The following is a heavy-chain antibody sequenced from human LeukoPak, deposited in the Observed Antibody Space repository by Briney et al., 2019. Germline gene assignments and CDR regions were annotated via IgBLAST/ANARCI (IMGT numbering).Heavy chain of an antibody. CDR2: INPSARST. V-gene: IGHV1-46*01. CDR3: ARGEGYYYGMDV. D-gene: IGHD1-26*01. Sequence: MGIINPSARSTSSAQKFQGRVTMTSDTSTSTVYMELSSLRSEDTAVYYCARGEGYYYGMDVWGQGTTVTVSS. J-gene: IGHJ6*02.